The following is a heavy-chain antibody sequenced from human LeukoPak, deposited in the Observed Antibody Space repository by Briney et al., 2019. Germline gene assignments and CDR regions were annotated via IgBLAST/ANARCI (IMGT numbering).Heavy chain of an antibody. Sequence: SETLSLTCTVSGGSISSSTYSWGWIRQPPGKGLEWIGAIYYSGSTYYNPSLKSRVTISADTSKNQLSLNLSSVTAADTAVYYCASGRWLQPDYWGQGTLVTVSS. J-gene: IGHJ4*02. CDR1: GGSISSSTYS. CDR2: IYYSGST. CDR3: ASGRWLQPDY. V-gene: IGHV4-39*01. D-gene: IGHD5-24*01.